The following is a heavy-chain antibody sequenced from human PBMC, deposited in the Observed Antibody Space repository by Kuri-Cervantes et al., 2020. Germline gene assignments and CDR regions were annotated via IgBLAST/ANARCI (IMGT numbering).Heavy chain of an antibody. J-gene: IGHJ6*02. CDR1: GFTFGNHA. V-gene: IGHV3-48*04. D-gene: IGHD1-1*01. Sequence: GESLEISCAAPGFTFGNHAMSWVCQSPGKGLEWGSYISSSSSTIYYADSVKGRFTISRDNAKNSLYLQMNSLGAEGTAVYYCATGYSNGMDVWGQGTTVTVSS. CDR3: ATGYSNGMDV. CDR2: ISSSSSTI.